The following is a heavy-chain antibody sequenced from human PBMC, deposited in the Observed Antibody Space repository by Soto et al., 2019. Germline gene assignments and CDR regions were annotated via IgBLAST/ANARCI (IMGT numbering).Heavy chain of an antibody. CDR2: IKSKTDGGTT. J-gene: IGHJ6*02. D-gene: IGHD2-2*01. CDR3: TTYCSSTSCPLGSYYYYGMDV. Sequence: EVQLVESGGGLVKPGGSLRLSCAASGFTFSNAWMNWVRQAPGKGLEWVGRIKSKTDGGTTDYAAPVKGRFTISRDDSKNTLYLQMNSLKTEDTAVYDCTTYCSSTSCPLGSYYYYGMDVWGQGTTVTVSS. V-gene: IGHV3-15*07. CDR1: GFTFSNAW.